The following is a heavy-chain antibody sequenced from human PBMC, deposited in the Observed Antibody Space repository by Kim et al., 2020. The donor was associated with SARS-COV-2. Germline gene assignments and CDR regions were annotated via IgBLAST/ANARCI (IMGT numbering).Heavy chain of an antibody. CDR3: AKDDWSSRCCYAEGRYHYYYGVDV. V-gene: IGHV3-23*01. D-gene: IGHD3-16*01. J-gene: IGHJ6*02. CDR1: GFTFSNYA. CDR2: LSGSGDST. Sequence: GGSLRLSCAASGFTFSNYAMNWIRQARGKGLEWVSTLSGSGDSTYYADSVKGRFTISRDNSQNTLYLQMNSLKYDDTAVYYCAKDDWSSRCCYAEGRYHYYYGVDVWGQGTPVTVS.